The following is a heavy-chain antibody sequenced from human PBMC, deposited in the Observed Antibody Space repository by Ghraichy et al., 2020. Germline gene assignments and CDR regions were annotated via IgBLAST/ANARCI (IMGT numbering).Heavy chain of an antibody. V-gene: IGHV3-53*01. J-gene: IGHJ4*02. CDR1: GFTFSSYS. Sequence: GGSLRLSCAASGFTFSSYSMSWVRQAPGKGLEWVSVIYSDGRTYYADSVKGRFTISRDISKNTLYLQMNSLRAEDTAVYYCARDGEVPVITTRGGNYFDYWGQGTLVTVSS. CDR3: ARDGEVPVITTRGGNYFDY. CDR2: IYSDGRT. D-gene: IGHD3-22*01.